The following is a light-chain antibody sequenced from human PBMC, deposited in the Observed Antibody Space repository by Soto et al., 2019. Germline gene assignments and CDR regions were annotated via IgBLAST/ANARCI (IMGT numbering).Light chain of an antibody. CDR3: QHYNSYSEA. Sequence: ILFTQSPSSLSASVGDRVTITCRASQGIDSSFAWYQEKPGKAPKLLIYKASTLKSGVPSRFSGSGSGTEFTLTISSLQPDDFATYYCQHYNSYSEAFGQGTKV. V-gene: IGKV1-5*03. CDR2: KAS. CDR1: QGIDSS. J-gene: IGKJ1*01.